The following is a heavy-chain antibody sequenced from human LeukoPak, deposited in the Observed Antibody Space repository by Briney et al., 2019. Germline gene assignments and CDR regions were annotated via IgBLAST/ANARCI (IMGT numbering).Heavy chain of an antibody. CDR2: ISGGGSST. V-gene: IGHV3-23*01. CDR3: ARGGSLNGYYNY. Sequence: PGGSLRLSCAASGFTFSNYAMSWVRQAPGKGLEWVSAISGGGSSTYSADSVKGRFTISRDNAQNSLYLQMTSLRVEDTAVYYCARGGSLNGYYNYWGQGTQVTVSS. CDR1: GFTFSNYA. J-gene: IGHJ4*02. D-gene: IGHD3-9*01.